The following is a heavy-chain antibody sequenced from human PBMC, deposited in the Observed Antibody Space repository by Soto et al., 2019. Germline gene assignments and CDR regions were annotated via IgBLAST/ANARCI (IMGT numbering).Heavy chain of an antibody. V-gene: IGHV3-23*01. Sequence: GGSLRLSCAASGFTFSSYAMSWVRQAPGKGLEWVSAISGSGGSTYYADSVKGRFTISRDNSKNTLYLQMNSLRAEDTAVYYCAKARLGYCSSTSCYPSFDYWGQGTLVTVSS. CDR3: AKARLGYCSSTSCYPSFDY. CDR1: GFTFSSYA. D-gene: IGHD2-2*01. CDR2: ISGSGGST. J-gene: IGHJ4*02.